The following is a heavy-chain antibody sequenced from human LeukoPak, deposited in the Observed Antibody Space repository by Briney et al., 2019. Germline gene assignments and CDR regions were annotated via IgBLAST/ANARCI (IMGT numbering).Heavy chain of an antibody. J-gene: IGHJ4*01. CDR1: GGTFSSYA. CDR2: IIPIFGTA. D-gene: IGHD6-19*01. V-gene: IGHV1-69*05. Sequence: SVKVSCKASGGTFSSYAISWVRQAPGQGLEWMGGIIPIFGTANYAQKFQGRATITTDESTSTAYMELSSLRSEDTAVYYCARDPPIPAAGTALYSSGWSHWGQGTLVTVSS. CDR3: ARDPPIPAAGTALYSSGWSH.